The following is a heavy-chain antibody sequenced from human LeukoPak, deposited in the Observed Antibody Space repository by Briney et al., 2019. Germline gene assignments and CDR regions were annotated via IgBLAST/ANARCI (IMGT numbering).Heavy chain of an antibody. J-gene: IGHJ4*02. CDR1: GGTFSSYA. CDR3: ARGGSFGSY. D-gene: IGHD3-10*01. CDR2: IIPIFGTA. Sequence: GASVKVSCKASGGTFSSYAISWVRQAPGQGLEWMGGIIPIFGTANYAQKFQGRVTITADKSTSTAYMELRSLRSDDTAVYYRARGGSFGSYWGQGTLITVSS. V-gene: IGHV1-69*06.